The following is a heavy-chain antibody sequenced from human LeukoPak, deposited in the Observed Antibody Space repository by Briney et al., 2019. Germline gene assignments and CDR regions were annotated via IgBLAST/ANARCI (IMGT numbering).Heavy chain of an antibody. V-gene: IGHV1-69*13. J-gene: IGHJ4*02. Sequence: SVKVSCKASGGTFSSYAISWVRQAPGQGLEWMGGIIPIFGTANYAQKFQGRVTITADESTSTAYMELSSLRSEDTAVYYRARGALRYFDWSFDYWGQGTLVTVSS. CDR2: IIPIFGTA. D-gene: IGHD3-9*01. CDR1: GGTFSSYA. CDR3: ARGALRYFDWSFDY.